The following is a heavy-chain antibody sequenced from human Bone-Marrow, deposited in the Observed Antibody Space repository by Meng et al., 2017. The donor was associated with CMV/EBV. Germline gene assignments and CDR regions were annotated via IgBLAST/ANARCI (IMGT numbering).Heavy chain of an antibody. CDR2: IYYSGST. CDR1: GGSISSYY. J-gene: IGHJ4*02. Sequence: GSLRLSCPVSGGSISSYYWSWIRQPPGKGLEWIGYIYYSGSTNYNPSLKSRVTISVDTSKNQFSLKLSSVTAADTAVYYCARVKGIAVFGFDYWGQGTRVTVSS. D-gene: IGHD6-19*01. CDR3: ARVKGIAVFGFDY. V-gene: IGHV4-59*01.